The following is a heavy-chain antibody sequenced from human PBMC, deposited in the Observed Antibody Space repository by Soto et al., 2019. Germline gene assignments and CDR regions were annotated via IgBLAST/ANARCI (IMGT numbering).Heavy chain of an antibody. Sequence: ASVKVSCKASEYTFIDYYIHWVRQAPGQGLEWMGWINPNSGGTNYAQKFQGWVTVTRDTSISTAYMELSRLRFDGTAVYYCARTRGSYNAFDIWGQGTVVTVSS. CDR3: ARTRGSYNAFDI. V-gene: IGHV1-2*04. CDR2: INPNSGGT. CDR1: EYTFIDYY. J-gene: IGHJ3*02. D-gene: IGHD1-26*01.